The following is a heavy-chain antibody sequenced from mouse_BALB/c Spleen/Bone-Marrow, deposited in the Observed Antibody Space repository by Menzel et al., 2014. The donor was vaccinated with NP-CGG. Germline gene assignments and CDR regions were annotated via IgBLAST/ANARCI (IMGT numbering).Heavy chain of an antibody. CDR3: ARRRDYDYFDY. Sequence: EVKLMESGGDLEKPGGSLKLSCAASGFTFSSYGMSWVRQIPDKRLEWVATISSGGSYTFYPDSVKGRFTISRDNAKNALNLQMTSLKSEDTAMYYCARRRDYDYFDYWGQGTTLTVSS. D-gene: IGHD2-4*01. CDR1: GFTFSSYG. CDR2: ISSGGSYT. J-gene: IGHJ2*01. V-gene: IGHV5-6*02.